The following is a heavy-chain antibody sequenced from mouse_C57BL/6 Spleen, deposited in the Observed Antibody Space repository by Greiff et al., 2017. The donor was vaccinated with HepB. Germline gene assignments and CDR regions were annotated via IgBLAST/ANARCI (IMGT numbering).Heavy chain of an antibody. Sequence: VKLQESGPELVKPGASVKISCKASGYAFSSSWMNWVKQRPGKGLEWIGRIYPGDGDTNYNGKFKGKATLTADKSSSTAYMQLSSLTSEDSAVYFCARPYRGYWYFDVWGTGTTVTVSS. CDR3: ARPYRGYWYFDV. V-gene: IGHV1-82*01. CDR1: GYAFSSSW. J-gene: IGHJ1*03. CDR2: IYPGDGDT.